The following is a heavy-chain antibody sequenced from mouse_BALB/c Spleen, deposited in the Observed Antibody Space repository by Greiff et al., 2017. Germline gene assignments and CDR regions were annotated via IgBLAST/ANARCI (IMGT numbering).Heavy chain of an antibody. V-gene: IGHV1S127*01. J-gene: IGHJ4*01. CDR2: IDPSDSYT. CDR1: GYTFTSYW. D-gene: IGHD1-2*01. CDR3: TRGLLRPHYYAMDY. Sequence: VQLQQPGAELVKPGASVKMSCKASGYTFTSYWMHWVKQRPGQGLEWIGVIDPSDSYTSYNQKFKGKATLTVDTSSSTAYMQLSSLTSEDSAVYYCTRGLLRPHYYAMDYWGQGTSVTVSS.